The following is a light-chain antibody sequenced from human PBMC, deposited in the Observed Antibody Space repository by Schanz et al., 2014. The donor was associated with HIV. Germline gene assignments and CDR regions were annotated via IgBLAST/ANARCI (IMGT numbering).Light chain of an antibody. CDR2: EDN. V-gene: IGLV6-57*02. J-gene: IGLJ3*02. Sequence: NFMLTQPHSVSESPGKTVTISCTGGSGSIANNYVQWYQQRPGSAPTTVIYEDNQRPSGVPDRFSGSIDSSSNSASLTISGPKTEDEADYYCQSYDSSNSVVFGGGTKLTVL. CDR3: QSYDSSNSVV. CDR1: SGSIANNY.